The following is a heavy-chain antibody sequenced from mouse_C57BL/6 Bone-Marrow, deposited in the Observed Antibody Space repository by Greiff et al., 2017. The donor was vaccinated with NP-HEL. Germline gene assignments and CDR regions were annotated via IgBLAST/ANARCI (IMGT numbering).Heavy chain of an antibody. CDR3: ARLGLGRGFAY. Sequence: DVMLVESGGDLVKPGGSLKLSCAASGFTFSSYGMSWVRQTPDKRLEWVATISSGGSYTYYPDSVKGRFTISRDNAKNTLYLQMSSLKSEDTAMYYCARLGLGRGFAYWGQGTLVTVSA. J-gene: IGHJ3*01. V-gene: IGHV5-6*02. D-gene: IGHD4-1*01. CDR1: GFTFSSYG. CDR2: ISSGGSYT.